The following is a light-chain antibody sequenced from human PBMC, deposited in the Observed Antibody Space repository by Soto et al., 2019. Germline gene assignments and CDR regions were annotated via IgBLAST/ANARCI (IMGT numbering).Light chain of an antibody. CDR3: KSYAGSNTYV. V-gene: IGLV2-8*01. CDR2: EVN. CDR1: SSDVGGYNY. Sequence: QSVLTQPPSASGSPGQSVAISCTGTSSDVGGYNYVSWYQQHPGKAPKLMIYEVNKRPSGVPDRFSGSKSGNTASLTVSGLRAADEADYFCKSYAGSNTYVFGSGTKLTVL. J-gene: IGLJ1*01.